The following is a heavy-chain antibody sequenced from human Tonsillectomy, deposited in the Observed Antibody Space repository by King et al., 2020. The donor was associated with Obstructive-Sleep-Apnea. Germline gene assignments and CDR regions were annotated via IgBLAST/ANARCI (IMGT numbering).Heavy chain of an antibody. V-gene: IGHV3-30*18. CDR1: VFTFSSYG. J-gene: IGHJ4*02. CDR2: ILYDGSNK. Sequence: VQLVESGGGVVQPGRSLRLSCAASVFTFSSYGMHWVRQAPGKGLEWVALILYDGSNKYYADSVKGRFTISRDNSKNTLYLQMKSLRAEDTAVYYCAKGLRALYYFDYWGQGTLVTVSS. CDR3: AKGLRALYYFDY.